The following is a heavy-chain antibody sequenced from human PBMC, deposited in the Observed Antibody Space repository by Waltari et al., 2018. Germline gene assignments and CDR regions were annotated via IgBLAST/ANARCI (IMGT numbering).Heavy chain of an antibody. D-gene: IGHD3-22*01. J-gene: IGHJ4*02. CDR1: GFTFSSYA. Sequence: EVQLLESGGGLVQPGGSLRLSCAASGFTFSSYAMSWVRQAPGKGLGWVSAISGSGGSTYYADSVKGRFTISRDNSKNTLYLQMNSLRAEDTAVYYCAKSVLYYYDSSGPPCYWGQGTLVTVSS. CDR2: ISGSGGST. V-gene: IGHV3-23*01. CDR3: AKSVLYYYDSSGPPCY.